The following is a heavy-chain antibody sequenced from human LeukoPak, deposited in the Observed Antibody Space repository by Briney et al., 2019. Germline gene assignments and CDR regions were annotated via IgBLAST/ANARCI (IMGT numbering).Heavy chain of an antibody. V-gene: IGHV4-59*01. CDR1: GGSISTYY. CDR2: ISASGGT. CDR3: ARKRTGDQGYYFDY. D-gene: IGHD1-1*01. Sequence: SETLSLTCTVSGGSISTYYWSWIRQSPGKGLEWIADISASGGTNYNPSLESRVTVSIDSSKNQFSLKVSSVTAADTAVYYCARKRTGDQGYYFDYWGQGTLVTVSS. J-gene: IGHJ4*02.